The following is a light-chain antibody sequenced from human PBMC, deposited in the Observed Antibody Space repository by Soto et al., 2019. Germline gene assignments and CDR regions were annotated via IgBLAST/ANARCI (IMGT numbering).Light chain of an antibody. CDR3: SSYTSSSTLGV. Sequence: QSALTQPASVSGSPGQSITISCTGTSSDVGGYKYVSWYQQHPGKAPKLMIYEVSNRPSGVSNRFSGSKSGNTASLTISGLQAADEADYYCSSYTSSSTLGVFGGGTQLTVL. CDR2: EVS. CDR1: SSDVGGYKY. V-gene: IGLV2-14*01. J-gene: IGLJ3*02.